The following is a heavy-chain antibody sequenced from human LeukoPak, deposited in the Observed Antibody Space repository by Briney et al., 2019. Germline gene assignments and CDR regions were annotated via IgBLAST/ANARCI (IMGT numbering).Heavy chain of an antibody. CDR3: ARGTDGTNDYYYYYMDV. CDR1: GGTFSSYA. CDR2: IIPIFGTA. Sequence: ASVKVSCKASGGTFSSYAISWVRQAPGQGLEWMGGIIPIFGTANYAQKLQGRVTITADESTSTAYMELSSLRSEDTAVYYCARGTDGTNDYYYYYMDVWGKGTTVTVSS. J-gene: IGHJ6*03. D-gene: IGHD1/OR15-1a*01. V-gene: IGHV1-69*13.